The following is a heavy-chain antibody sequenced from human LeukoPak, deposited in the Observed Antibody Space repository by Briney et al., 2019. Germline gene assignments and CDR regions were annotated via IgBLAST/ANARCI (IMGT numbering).Heavy chain of an antibody. V-gene: IGHV4-34*01. D-gene: IGHD1-26*01. CDR3: ARVGVGADFDY. CDR2: INHSGST. Sequence: SETLSLTCAVYGGSLSDYYWSWIRQPPGKGLEWIGEINHSGSTNYNPSLKSRVTISVDTSKNQFSLKLSSVTAADTAVYYCARVGVGADFDYWGQGTLVTVSS. J-gene: IGHJ4*02. CDR1: GGSLSDYY.